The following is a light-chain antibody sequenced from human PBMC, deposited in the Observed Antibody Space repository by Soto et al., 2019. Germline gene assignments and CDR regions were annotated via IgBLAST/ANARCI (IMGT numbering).Light chain of an antibody. CDR1: ESVSTN. V-gene: IGKV3-11*01. Sequence: EIEMTQSPATLSLAPGERVTLSCRASESVSTNLAWYQQKAGQAPRLLIYGASKRAPGIPARFSGSGSGTDFTLTVSSLEPEDFAVYYCQQRSNWPPITFGQGTRLEIK. J-gene: IGKJ5*01. CDR2: GAS. CDR3: QQRSNWPPIT.